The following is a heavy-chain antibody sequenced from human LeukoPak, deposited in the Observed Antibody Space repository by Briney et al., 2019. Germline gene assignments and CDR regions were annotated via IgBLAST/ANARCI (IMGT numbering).Heavy chain of an antibody. J-gene: IGHJ3*02. Sequence: PSETLSLTCAVYGGSFSSYYWSWIRQPAGKGLEWIGRIYTSGSTNYNPSLKSRVTMSVDTSKNQFSLKLSSVTAADTAVYYCARDYSYGAFDIWGQGTMVTVSS. CDR2: IYTSGST. V-gene: IGHV4-59*10. CDR1: GGSFSSYY. CDR3: ARDYSYGAFDI. D-gene: IGHD5-18*01.